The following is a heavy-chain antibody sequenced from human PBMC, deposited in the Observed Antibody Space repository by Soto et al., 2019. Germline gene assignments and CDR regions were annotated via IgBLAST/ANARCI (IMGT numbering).Heavy chain of an antibody. CDR2: IKSKTDGGTT. V-gene: IGHV3-15*01. CDR1: GFPFSSYG. Sequence: PGGSLRLSCAASGFPFSSYGMHWVRQAPGKGLEWVGRIKSKTDGGTTDYAAPVKGRFTISRDDSENTLYLQMNSLKTEDTAVYYCTTVGPPDLDAFDIWGQGTMVTVSS. J-gene: IGHJ3*02. CDR3: TTVGPPDLDAFDI.